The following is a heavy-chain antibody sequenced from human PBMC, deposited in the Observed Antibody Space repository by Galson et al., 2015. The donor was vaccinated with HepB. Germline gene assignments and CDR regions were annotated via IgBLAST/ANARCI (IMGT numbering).Heavy chain of an antibody. V-gene: IGHV4-59*01. CDR3: ARYNSGWSGLSFDY. J-gene: IGHJ4*02. CDR2: ISYGGST. CDR1: SGSISGFF. D-gene: IGHD6-19*01. Sequence: ETLSLTCTVSSGSISGFFWTWIRQTPGKGLEWIGDISYGGSTNYNPSLKSRVTISVDTSNNQFSLKLSSVTAADTAVYYCARYNSGWSGLSFDYWGQGSLVTVSS.